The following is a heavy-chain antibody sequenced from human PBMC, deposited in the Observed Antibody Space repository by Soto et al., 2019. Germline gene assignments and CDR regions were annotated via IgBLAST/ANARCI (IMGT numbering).Heavy chain of an antibody. D-gene: IGHD3-10*01. J-gene: IGHJ4*02. CDR2: INPNSGNI. V-gene: IGHV1-8*01. Sequence: ASVKVSCKASGDTFTTYDINWVRQATGHGLEWMGWINPNSGNIGYAQRFQGRVTMTRDTAIRTAYMEVSSLRSDDTAVYYGARGRASGSYYLLDYWGQGTLVTVS. CDR1: GDTFTTYD. CDR3: ARGRASGSYYLLDY.